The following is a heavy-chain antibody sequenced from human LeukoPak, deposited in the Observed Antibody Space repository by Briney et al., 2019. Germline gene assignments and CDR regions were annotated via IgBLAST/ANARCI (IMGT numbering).Heavy chain of an antibody. D-gene: IGHD3-10*01. CDR3: ARDSAEHGSGSFDY. CDR2: IYHSGST. CDR1: GGSISSGGYY. Sequence: SETLSLTCTVSGGSISSGGYYWSWIRQPPGKGLEWIGYIYHSGSTNYNPSLKGRVTMSVDTSKNQFSLKLSSVTAAGTAVYYCARDSAEHGSGSFDYWGQGTLVTVSS. V-gene: IGHV4-30-2*01. J-gene: IGHJ4*02.